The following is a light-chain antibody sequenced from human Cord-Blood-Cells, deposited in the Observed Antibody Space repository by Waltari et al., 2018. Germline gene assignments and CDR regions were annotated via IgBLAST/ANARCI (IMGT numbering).Light chain of an antibody. J-gene: IGKJ2*01. CDR3: MQGTHWPHT. V-gene: IGKV2-30*02. CDR2: KVS. Sequence: DVVMTQSPLSLPVTLGQPASISCRSSQSLVHSDGNTYLNWFQQRPGQSPRRLIYKVSNRDSGVPDRFSGSGSGTDFTLKSSRVEAEDVGVYVCMQGTHWPHTFGQGTKLEIK. CDR1: QSLVHSDGNTY.